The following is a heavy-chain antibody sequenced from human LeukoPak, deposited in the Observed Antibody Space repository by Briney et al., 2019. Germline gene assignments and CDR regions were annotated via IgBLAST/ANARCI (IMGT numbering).Heavy chain of an antibody. CDR3: AKGSDYYDSSGYSH. D-gene: IGHD3-22*01. CDR2: IRYDGNNK. Sequence: PGGSLRLSCAASGFTFSRNGMHWVRQAPGKGLEWVAFIRYDGNNKYYADSVKGRFTISRGNSKNTLYLQMNSLRAEDTAVYYCAKGSDYYDSSGYSHWGQGTLVTVSS. V-gene: IGHV3-30*02. J-gene: IGHJ4*02. CDR1: GFTFSRNG.